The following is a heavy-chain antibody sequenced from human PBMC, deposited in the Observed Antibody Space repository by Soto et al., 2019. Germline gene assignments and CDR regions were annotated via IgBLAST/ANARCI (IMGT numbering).Heavy chain of an antibody. J-gene: IGHJ6*04. CDR2: IHSVGTT. CDR1: GFTVSSKY. CDR3: ARDDVLCDGGRCYGIPLDV. V-gene: IGHV3-66*01. D-gene: IGHD2-15*01. Sequence: EVQLVDTWGGLGQPGGSLRLSCAASGFTVSSKYMTWVRQAPGKGLDWVSIIHSVGTTYYAYSVKGRFTISRDTSENTLHLQMDRLRVEDTAVYYCARDDVLCDGGRCYGIPLDVWVKGTTVTVSS.